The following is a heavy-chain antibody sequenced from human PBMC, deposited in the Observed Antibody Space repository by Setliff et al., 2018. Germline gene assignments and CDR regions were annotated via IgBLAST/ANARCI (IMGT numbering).Heavy chain of an antibody. V-gene: IGHV3-23*01. CDR3: AKEGGGYSYDTSGYYYDYYYYYYMDV. D-gene: IGHD3-22*01. CDR2: ISGRDSST. CDR1: GFIFTKYA. Sequence: GGSLRLSCAASGFIFTKYATSWVRLAPGKGLEWVSAISGRDSSTYYADSVKGRFTISRDNSKNTLYLQMNSLRAEDTAVYFCAKEGGGYSYDTSGYYYDYYYYYYMDVWGKGTTVTVSS. J-gene: IGHJ6*03.